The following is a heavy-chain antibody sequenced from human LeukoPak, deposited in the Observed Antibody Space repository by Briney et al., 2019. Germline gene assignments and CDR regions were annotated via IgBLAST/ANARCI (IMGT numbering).Heavy chain of an antibody. V-gene: IGHV3-23*01. Sequence: PGGSLRLSCAASGFTFSTYAISWVRPSPGKGLEWVAVISGSGGSTYYADSVKGRFTISRDNANNTLYLQMNSLRAEDTAVYYCARLQPYSSPDYWGHGTLVTVSS. CDR2: ISGSGGST. D-gene: IGHD6-13*01. CDR3: ARLQPYSSPDY. CDR1: GFTFSTYA. J-gene: IGHJ4*01.